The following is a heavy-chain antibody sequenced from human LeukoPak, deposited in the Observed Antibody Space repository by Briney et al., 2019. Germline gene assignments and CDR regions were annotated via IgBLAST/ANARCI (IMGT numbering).Heavy chain of an antibody. Sequence: GASVKVSCKASGYTFTSCDINWVRQATGQGLEWMGCMNPNSGNAGYAQKFQGRVTMTRNTSISTAYMELSSLRSEDTAVYYCARGLVYGSGILSYWGQGTLVTVSS. J-gene: IGHJ4*02. V-gene: IGHV1-8*01. CDR1: GYTFTSCD. CDR3: ARGLVYGSGILSY. CDR2: MNPNSGNA. D-gene: IGHD3-10*01.